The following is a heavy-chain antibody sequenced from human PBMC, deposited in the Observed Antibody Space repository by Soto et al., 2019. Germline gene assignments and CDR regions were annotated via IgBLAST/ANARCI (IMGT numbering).Heavy chain of an antibody. CDR3: ARGEDPYYDISGSDAYFDY. CDR1: GGSVSSGSYY. V-gene: IGHV4-61*01. CDR2: IYYRGST. Sequence: SETLSPTCTVSGGSVSSGSYYWSWIRQPPGKGLEWIGYIYYRGSTNYNPSLKGRVTISLDTSKNPFSLKLSSVTAAATAVDYCARGEDPYYDISGSDAYFDYWGQGTLVTVSS. J-gene: IGHJ4*02. D-gene: IGHD3-22*01.